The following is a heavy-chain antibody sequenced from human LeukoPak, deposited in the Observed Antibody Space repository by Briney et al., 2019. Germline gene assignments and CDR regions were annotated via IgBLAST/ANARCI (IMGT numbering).Heavy chain of an antibody. V-gene: IGHV4-39*07. CDR2: IYYSGST. CDR1: GGSISSSSYY. Sequence: PSETLSLTCTVSGGSISSSSYYWGWIRQPPGKGLEWIGSIYYSGSTNYNPSLKSRVTISVDTSKNHFSLKLTSVTAADTAVYYCARGTRSTGSYFYFDYWGQGTLVTVSS. D-gene: IGHD1-26*01. CDR3: ARGTRSTGSYFYFDY. J-gene: IGHJ4*02.